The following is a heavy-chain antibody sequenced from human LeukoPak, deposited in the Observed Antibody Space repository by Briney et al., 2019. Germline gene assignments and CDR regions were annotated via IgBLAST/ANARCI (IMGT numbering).Heavy chain of an antibody. CDR1: GFSFSDYG. V-gene: IGHV3-48*03. D-gene: IGHD3-16*02. Sequence: GGSLRLSCAASGFSFSDYGMDWVRQAPGKGLEWVSYISGDGSTTHYAGSVKGRFTISRDNAKNSLYLQMNSLRAEDTAVYYCARAIYHLDYWGQGALVTVSS. CDR3: ARAIYHLDY. J-gene: IGHJ4*02. CDR2: ISGDGSTT.